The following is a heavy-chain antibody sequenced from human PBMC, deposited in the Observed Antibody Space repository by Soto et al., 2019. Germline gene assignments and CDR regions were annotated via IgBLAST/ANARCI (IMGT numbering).Heavy chain of an antibody. CDR1: GFTVSSNY. D-gene: IGHD6-19*01. CDR2: IYSGGST. J-gene: IGHJ4*02. CDR3: ARTGIAVTGTIFDY. V-gene: IGHV3-53*01. Sequence: EVQLVESGGGLIQPGGSLRLSCAASGFTVSSNYMSWVRQAPGKGLEWVSVIYSGGSTYYADSVKGRFTSSRDNSKHTLYLQMNSLRAEDTAVYYCARTGIAVTGTIFDYWGQGTLVTVSS.